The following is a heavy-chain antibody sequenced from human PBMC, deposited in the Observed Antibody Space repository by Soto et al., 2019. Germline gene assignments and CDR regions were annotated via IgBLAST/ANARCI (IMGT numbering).Heavy chain of an antibody. CDR2: FDPEDGET. Sequence: ASVKVSCKVSGYTLTELSMHWVRQAPGKGLEWMGGFDPEDGETIYAQKFQGRVTMTEDTSTDTAYMELSSLRSEDTAVYYCATVSRRVDCSGGSCYCTYWGQGTPVTVSS. V-gene: IGHV1-24*01. D-gene: IGHD2-15*01. CDR1: GYTLTELS. CDR3: ATVSRRVDCSGGSCYCTY. J-gene: IGHJ4*02.